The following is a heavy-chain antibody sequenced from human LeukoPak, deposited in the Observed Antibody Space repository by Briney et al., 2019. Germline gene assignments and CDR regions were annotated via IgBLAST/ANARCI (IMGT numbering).Heavy chain of an antibody. CDR1: GGSFSGYY. Sequence: SETLSLTCAVYGGSFSGYYWSWIRQPPGKGLEWIGEINHSGSTNYNPSLKSRVTISVDPSKNQFSLKLSSVAAADTAVYYCARSAHSGAAAGVYWGQGTLVTVSS. CDR2: INHSGST. V-gene: IGHV4-34*01. CDR3: ARSAHSGAAAGVY. D-gene: IGHD6-13*01. J-gene: IGHJ4*02.